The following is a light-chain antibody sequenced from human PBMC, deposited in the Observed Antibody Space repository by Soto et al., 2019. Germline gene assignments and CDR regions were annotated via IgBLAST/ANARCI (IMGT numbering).Light chain of an antibody. CDR1: QGISNY. CDR3: QRYNNAPRT. CDR2: AAS. V-gene: IGKV1-27*01. Sequence: DIQMTQSPSSLFGSVGDSVTITCRASQGISNYLAWYQQKPGKAPTLLIYAASTLQSGVPSRFSGSGSGTDFTLTISSLQPEDVATYYCQRYNNAPRTFGQGTKVEIK. J-gene: IGKJ1*01.